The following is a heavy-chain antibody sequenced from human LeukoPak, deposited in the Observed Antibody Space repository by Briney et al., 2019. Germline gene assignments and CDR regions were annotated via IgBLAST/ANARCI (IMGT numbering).Heavy chain of an antibody. CDR3: ARGRTYGGTFDY. CDR1: GGSFSGYY. J-gene: IGHJ4*02. D-gene: IGHD4-23*01. CDR2: INHSGST. Sequence: SETLSLTCAVYGGSFSGYYWSWIRQPPGKGLEWIGEINHSGSTNYNPSLKSRVTISVDTSKNQSSLKLSSVTAADTAVYYCARGRTYGGTFDYWGQGTLVTVSS. V-gene: IGHV4-34*01.